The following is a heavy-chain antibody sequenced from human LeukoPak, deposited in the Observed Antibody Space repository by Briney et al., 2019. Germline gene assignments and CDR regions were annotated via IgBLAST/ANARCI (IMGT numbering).Heavy chain of an antibody. V-gene: IGHV3-23*01. D-gene: IGHD5-12*01. Sequence: QPGGSLRLSCAASGFIFSSYSMSWVRQAPGKGLECVSVISGSGDSIYDADSVKGRFTISRDNSKNTLYIHMNSMRVEDTAVYYCAKTRGGVVATTSDNWGQGTLVTVSS. CDR2: ISGSGDSI. CDR3: AKTRGGVVATTSDN. J-gene: IGHJ4*02. CDR1: GFIFSSYS.